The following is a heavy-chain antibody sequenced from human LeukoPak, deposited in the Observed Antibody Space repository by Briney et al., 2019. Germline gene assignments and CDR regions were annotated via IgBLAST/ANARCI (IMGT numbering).Heavy chain of an antibody. CDR3: ARANSEYGFDM. CDR1: GYMFIDYH. J-gene: IGHJ3*02. CDR2: INPKSGVT. D-gene: IGHD2-21*01. V-gene: IGHV1-2*02. Sequence: ASVKVSCTASGYMFIDYHIHWVRQAPGQGLEWLGWINPKSGVTNYAQNFQGRVTMTRDTSISTGYVELRRLISDDTAIYYCARANSEYGFDMWGQGTMITISS.